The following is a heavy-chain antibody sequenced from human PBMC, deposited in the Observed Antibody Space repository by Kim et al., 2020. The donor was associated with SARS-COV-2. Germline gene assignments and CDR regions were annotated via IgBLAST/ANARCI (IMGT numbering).Heavy chain of an antibody. J-gene: IGHJ3*02. D-gene: IGHD2-8*02. CDR2: MNPNSGNT. CDR3: ARLGYCTGGVCILDAFDI. CDR1: GYTFTSYD. V-gene: IGHV1-8*01. Sequence: ASVKVSCKASGYTFTSYDINWVRQATGQGLEWMGWMNPNSGNTGYAQKFQGRVTMTRNTSISTAYMELSSLRSEDTAVYYCARLGYCTGGVCILDAFDIWGQGTMVTVSS.